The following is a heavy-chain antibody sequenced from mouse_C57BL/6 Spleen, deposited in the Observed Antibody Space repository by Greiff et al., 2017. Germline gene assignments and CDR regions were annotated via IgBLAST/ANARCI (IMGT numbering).Heavy chain of an antibody. J-gene: IGHJ4*01. V-gene: IGHV1-53*01. CDR3: ARGGLRGSSNPHAMDY. CDR1: GYTFTSYW. D-gene: IGHD1-1*01. CDR2: INPSNGGT. Sequence: QVQLQQPGTELVKPGASVKLSCKASGYTFTSYWMHWVKQRPGQGLEWIGNINPSNGGTNYNEKFKSKATLTVDKSSSTAYMQLSSLTSEDSEVYYCARGGLRGSSNPHAMDYWGQGTSVTVSS.